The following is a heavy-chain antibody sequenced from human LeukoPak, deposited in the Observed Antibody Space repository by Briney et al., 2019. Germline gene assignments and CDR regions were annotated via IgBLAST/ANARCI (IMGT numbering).Heavy chain of an antibody. D-gene: IGHD2-2*01. J-gene: IGHJ3*02. CDR1: GGTFSSYA. CDR2: IIPIFGTA. CDR3: ARGGVPAARNDAFDI. Sequence: ASVKVSCKASGGTFSSYAISWVRQAPGQGLEWMGGIIPIFGTANYAQKFQGRVTITTDESTSTAYMEVSSLRSEDRAVYYCARGGVPAARNDAFDIWGQGTMVTVSS. V-gene: IGHV1-69*05.